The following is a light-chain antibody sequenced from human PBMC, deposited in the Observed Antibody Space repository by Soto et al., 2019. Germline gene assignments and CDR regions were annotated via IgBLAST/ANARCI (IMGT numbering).Light chain of an antibody. CDR3: QQYGRSGT. V-gene: IGKV3-20*01. CDR1: QSVSRTY. CDR2: ATS. J-gene: IGKJ1*01. Sequence: EIVLTQSPGTLSLSPGERATLSCRASQSVSRTYLAWYQQKPVQAPRLLIYATSSRATGIPDRFSGSGSGTDLTLTISRLEPEDFAVYYCQQYGRSGTFGQGTKVEIK.